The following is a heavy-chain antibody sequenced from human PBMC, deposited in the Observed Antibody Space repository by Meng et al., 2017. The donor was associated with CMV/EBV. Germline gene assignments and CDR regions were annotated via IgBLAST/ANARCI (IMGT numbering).Heavy chain of an antibody. CDR3: ARDSISRGFYYYGMNV. CDR1: GGSINTYY. V-gene: IGHV4-59*01. Sequence: ESLKISCTVSGGSINTYYWNWIRQPPGKGLEWIGYVYYNGSTNYSPSLKSRVTISVDTSKNQFSLKLNSVTAADTAVYFCARDSISRGFYYYGMNVWGQGTTVTVSS. D-gene: IGHD2/OR15-2a*01. J-gene: IGHJ6*02. CDR2: VYYNGST.